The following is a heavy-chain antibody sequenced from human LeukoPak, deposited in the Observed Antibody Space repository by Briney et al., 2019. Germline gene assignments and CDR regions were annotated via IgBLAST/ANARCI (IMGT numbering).Heavy chain of an antibody. CDR1: GGSISSSNYY. CDR2: FFYRGST. D-gene: IGHD3-16*01. Sequence: PSETLSLTCTVSGGSISSSNYYWGWIRQPPGKGLEWIGSFFYRGSTYYNPSLKSRVTISVDTSKNQFSLKLRSVTAADTAVFYCARVLPGRGKYYFDYWGQGTLVTVSS. V-gene: IGHV4-39*07. J-gene: IGHJ4*02. CDR3: ARVLPGRGKYYFDY.